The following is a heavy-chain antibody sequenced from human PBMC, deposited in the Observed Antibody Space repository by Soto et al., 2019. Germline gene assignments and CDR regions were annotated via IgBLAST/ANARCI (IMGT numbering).Heavy chain of an antibody. V-gene: IGHV1-18*01. D-gene: IGHD1-7*01. CDR3: ARDGFTGTGFDP. Sequence: ASVKVSCNASAYTFTSYFISWVRQAPGQGLEWMGWISAYNGNTNYAQKLQGRVAMTTDTSTSTAYMELRSLRSDDTAVYYCARDGFTGTGFDPWGQGTLVTVSS. CDR2: ISAYNGNT. J-gene: IGHJ5*02. CDR1: AYTFTSYF.